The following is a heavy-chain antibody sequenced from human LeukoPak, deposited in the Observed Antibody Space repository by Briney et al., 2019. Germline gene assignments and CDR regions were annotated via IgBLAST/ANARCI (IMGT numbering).Heavy chain of an antibody. CDR3: ARHSYCGSTTCYYYYGMDV. CDR1: GYSFTNYW. Sequence: GESLKISCKGSGYSFTNYWIGWVRQMPGKGLEWMGIIHPGDSDTRYSPSFQGQVTISADKSINTAYLQWSSLKASDTAMYYCARHSYCGSTTCYYYYGMDVWGQGTTVTVSS. CDR2: IHPGDSDT. J-gene: IGHJ6*02. D-gene: IGHD2-2*01. V-gene: IGHV5-51*01.